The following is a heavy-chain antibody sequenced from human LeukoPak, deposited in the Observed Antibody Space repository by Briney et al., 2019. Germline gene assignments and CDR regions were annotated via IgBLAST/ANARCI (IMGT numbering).Heavy chain of an antibody. CDR3: VRDHAYAFDI. J-gene: IGHJ3*02. CDR2: IRQDGSDK. CDR1: GFTFSSYW. V-gene: IGHV3-7*01. Sequence: GGSLRLSCAASGFTFSSYWMSWVRQAPGKGLEWVANIRQDGSDKYYVDSVKGRFTISTDTAKSSLFLQMNGLSADDTAVYYCVRDHAYAFDIWGQGTMVTVSS.